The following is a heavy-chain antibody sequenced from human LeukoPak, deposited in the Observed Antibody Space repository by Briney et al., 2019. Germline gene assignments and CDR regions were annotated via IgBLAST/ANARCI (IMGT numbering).Heavy chain of an antibody. Sequence: SETLSLTCAVYGGSFSGYYWSWIRQPPGKGLEWIGEINHSGSTNYNPSLKSRVTISVDTPKNQFSLKLSSVTAADTAVYYCARVLRPGDSSGYYRRATRGGAFDIWGQGTMVTVSS. CDR3: ARVLRPGDSSGYYRRATRGGAFDI. CDR2: INHSGST. J-gene: IGHJ3*02. CDR1: GGSFSGYY. V-gene: IGHV4-34*01. D-gene: IGHD3-22*01.